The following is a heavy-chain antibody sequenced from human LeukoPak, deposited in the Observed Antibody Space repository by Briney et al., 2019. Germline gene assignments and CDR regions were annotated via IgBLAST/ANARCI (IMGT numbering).Heavy chain of an antibody. J-gene: IGHJ5*02. V-gene: IGHV4-34*01. D-gene: IGHD3-10*01. CDR3: ARGLRYYYGSGSRSNWFDP. CDR2: INHSGST. CDR1: GGSFSGYY. Sequence: PSETLSLTCAVYGGSFSGYYWSWIRQPPGKGLEWIGEINHSGSTNCNPSLKSRVTISVDTSKNQFSLKLSSVTAADTAVYYCARGLRYYYGSGSRSNWFDPWGQGTLVTVSS.